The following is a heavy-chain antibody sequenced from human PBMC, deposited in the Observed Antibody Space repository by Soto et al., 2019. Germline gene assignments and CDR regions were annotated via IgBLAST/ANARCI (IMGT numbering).Heavy chain of an antibody. CDR1: GYTFTSYG. V-gene: IGHV1-18*04. J-gene: IGHJ5*02. CDR2: ISAYNGNT. D-gene: IGHD6-13*01. Sequence: ASVKVSCKASGYTFTSYGISWVRQAPGQGLEWMGWISAYNGNTNYSRKLQGRVTMTTDTSTSTAYMELRSLRSDDAAVYYCARDRGSSSWYESGWFDPWGQGTLVTVSS. CDR3: ARDRGSSSWYESGWFDP.